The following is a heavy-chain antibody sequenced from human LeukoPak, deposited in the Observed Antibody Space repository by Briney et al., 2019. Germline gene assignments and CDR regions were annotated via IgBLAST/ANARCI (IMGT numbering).Heavy chain of an antibody. CDR3: ARDPTVYQLLPGGWFDP. D-gene: IGHD2-2*01. Sequence: ASVKVSCKASGYTFTSYAMHWVRQAPGQRLEWMGWINAGNGNTKYSQKFQGRVTITRDTSASTAYMELSSLRSEDTAVYYCARDPTVYQLLPGGWFDPWGQGTLVTVSS. CDR1: GYTFTSYA. V-gene: IGHV1-3*01. J-gene: IGHJ5*02. CDR2: INAGNGNT.